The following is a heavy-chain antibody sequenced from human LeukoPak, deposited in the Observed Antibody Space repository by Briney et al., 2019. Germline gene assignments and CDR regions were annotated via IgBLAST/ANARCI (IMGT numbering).Heavy chain of an antibody. V-gene: IGHV3-23*01. CDR1: GFTFSSYA. J-gene: IGHJ4*02. CDR3: ARARGNSGLSSYDQ. Sequence: GGSLRLSCAASGFTFSSYAMSWVRQAPGKGLEWVSVISNSGGSTFYADSVKGRFTISRDNSKNTLYLQMNSLRAEDTAVYYCARARGNSGLSSYDQWGQGTLVTVSP. CDR2: ISNSGGST. D-gene: IGHD5-12*01.